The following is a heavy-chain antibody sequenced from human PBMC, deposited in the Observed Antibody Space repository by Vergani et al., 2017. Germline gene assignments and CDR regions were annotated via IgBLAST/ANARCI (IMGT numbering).Heavy chain of an antibody. V-gene: IGHV3-23*01. CDR1: GFTFSSYA. J-gene: IGHJ4*02. Sequence: EVQLLESGGGLVQPGGSLRLSCAASGFTFSSYAMSWVRQAPGKGLEWVSAISGSGGSTYYADSVKGRFTISSDNSKNTLYLQMNSLRAEDTAVYYCARFGFSGYDYFDYWGQGTLVTVSS. CDR3: ARFGFSGYDYFDY. D-gene: IGHD5-12*01. CDR2: ISGSGGST.